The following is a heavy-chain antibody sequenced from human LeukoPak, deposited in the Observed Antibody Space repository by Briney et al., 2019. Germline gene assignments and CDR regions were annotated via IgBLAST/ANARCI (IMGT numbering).Heavy chain of an antibody. CDR2: IWFDGSDK. Sequence: GGSLRLSCAASGFTFRNYGINWVRQAPGKGLEWVALIWFDGSDKYYTDSVKGRFTISRDNSKNTLYLQMNSLRAEDTAVYYCARANYSNNRKDAFDIWGRGTMVTVSS. CDR3: ARANYSNNRKDAFDI. J-gene: IGHJ3*02. CDR1: GFTFRNYG. V-gene: IGHV3-33*01. D-gene: IGHD4-11*01.